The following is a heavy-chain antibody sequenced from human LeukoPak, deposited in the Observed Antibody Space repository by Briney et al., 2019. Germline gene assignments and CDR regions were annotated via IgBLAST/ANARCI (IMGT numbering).Heavy chain of an antibody. CDR1: GFTFSSYS. V-gene: IGHV3-21*01. Sequence: AGGSLRLSCAASGFTFSSYSMNWVRQAPGKGLEWVSSISSSSSYIYYADSVKGRFTISRDNAKNSLYLQMNSLRAEDTAVYYCARFPRTAMVTRSWFDPWGQGTLVTVSS. J-gene: IGHJ5*02. D-gene: IGHD5-18*01. CDR2: ISSSSSYI. CDR3: ARFPRTAMVTRSWFDP.